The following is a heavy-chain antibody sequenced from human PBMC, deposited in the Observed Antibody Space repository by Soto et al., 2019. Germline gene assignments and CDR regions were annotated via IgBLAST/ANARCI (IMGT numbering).Heavy chain of an antibody. J-gene: IGHJ4*02. CDR3: ARLGRSREIDY. D-gene: IGHD3-16*01. Sequence: QLQLQESGPGLVKSSETLSLTCTVSGGSISSSGYYWGWIRPPPGKGLEWMARVYYSGSTYYSPSLKSRVTTYESPSKNQFSLKLRSVTAADTAVYYCARLGRSREIDYWGQGTLVTVSS. CDR2: VYYSGST. V-gene: IGHV4-39*01. CDR1: GGSISSSGYY.